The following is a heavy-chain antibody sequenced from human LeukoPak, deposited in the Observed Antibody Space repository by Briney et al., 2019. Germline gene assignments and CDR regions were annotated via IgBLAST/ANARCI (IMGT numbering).Heavy chain of an antibody. CDR3: ARNVSPSYDFWSGYYFDY. CDR2: IYYSGST. CDR1: GGSISSYY. V-gene: IGHV4-59*01. Sequence: SETLSLTCTVSGGSISSYYWSWIRQPPGKGLEWIVYIYYSGSTNYNPSLKSRVTISVDTSKNQFSLKLSSVAAADTAVYYCARNVSPSYDFWSGYYFDYWGQGTLVTVSS. J-gene: IGHJ4*02. D-gene: IGHD3-3*01.